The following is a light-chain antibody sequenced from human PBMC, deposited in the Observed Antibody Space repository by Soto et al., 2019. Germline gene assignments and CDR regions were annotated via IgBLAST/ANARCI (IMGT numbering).Light chain of an antibody. CDR2: DAS. CDR3: HQRSTWPFT. J-gene: IGKJ3*01. V-gene: IGKV3-11*01. Sequence: EIVLTQSPATLSLSPGERATLSCRASQSISSYLAWYQQKPDQAPRLLIYDASNRATGIPARFSGSGSGTDFTLTISCLEPEDFAVYYCHQRSTWPFTSGPGTKVDIK. CDR1: QSISSY.